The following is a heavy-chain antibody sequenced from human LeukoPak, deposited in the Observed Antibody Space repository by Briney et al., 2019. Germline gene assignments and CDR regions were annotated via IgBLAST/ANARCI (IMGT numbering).Heavy chain of an antibody. CDR2: FNSDGRST. Sequence: PGGFLRLSCVASGFTFSTYWMHWVRQAPGKGLVWVSRFNSDGRSTYYADSVKGRFTISRDNAKNTLYLQMNGLRAEDTAVYYCARGRYYLDSWGQGTLVTVSS. CDR3: ARGRYYLDS. V-gene: IGHV3-74*01. J-gene: IGHJ4*02. CDR1: GFTFSTYW.